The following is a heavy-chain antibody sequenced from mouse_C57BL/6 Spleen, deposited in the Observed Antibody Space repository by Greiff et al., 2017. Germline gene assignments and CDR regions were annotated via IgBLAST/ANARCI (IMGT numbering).Heavy chain of an antibody. CDR2: INYDGSST. Sequence: DVKLVESEGGLVQPGSSMKLSCTASGFTFSDYYMAWVRQVPEKGLEWVANINYDGSSTYYLDSLKSRFIISRDNAKNILYLQMSSLKSEDTATYYCARGRSNWYFDVWGTGTTVTVSS. CDR3: ARGRSNWYFDV. D-gene: IGHD5-1*01. J-gene: IGHJ1*03. V-gene: IGHV5-16*01. CDR1: GFTFSDYY.